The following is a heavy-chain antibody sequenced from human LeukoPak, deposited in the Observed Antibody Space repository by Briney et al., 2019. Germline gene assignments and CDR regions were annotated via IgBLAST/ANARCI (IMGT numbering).Heavy chain of an antibody. CDR3: AKQAAAVAGNNWFDP. CDR2: ISGSGGST. Sequence: PGGSLRLSCAASGFTFSNYAMNWVRQAPVKGLEWVSVISGSGGSTYYADSVKGRFTISRDNSKNTLYLQMNSLRAEDTALYYCAKQAAAVAGNNWFDPWGQGTLVTVSS. J-gene: IGHJ5*02. V-gene: IGHV3-23*01. D-gene: IGHD6-19*01. CDR1: GFTFSNYA.